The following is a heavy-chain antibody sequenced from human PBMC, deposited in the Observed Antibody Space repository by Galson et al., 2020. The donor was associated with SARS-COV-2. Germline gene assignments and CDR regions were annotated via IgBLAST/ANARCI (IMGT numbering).Heavy chain of an antibody. J-gene: IGHJ5*02. CDR1: GASIRNYW. V-gene: IGHV4-59*08. Sequence: SQTISLTCSVPGASIRNYWWSWIRQAPGKGLEWVGSLYYDGNTKYNPSLGRRVTISVDMSRNHFSLDLTSVTAADTAVYYCARHSTTLDPWGEGTLVTVSS. D-gene: IGHD1-26*01. CDR3: ARHSTTLDP. CDR2: LYYDGNT.